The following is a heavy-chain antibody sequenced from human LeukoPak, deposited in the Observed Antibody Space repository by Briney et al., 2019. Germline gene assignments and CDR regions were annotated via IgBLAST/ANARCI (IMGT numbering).Heavy chain of an antibody. Sequence: ASVKVSCKVSGHTLSQLPMYWVRQAPGEGLEWMGGFDPENDERIYAQKFRGRVTMAEDTSTDTAYMELISLRSDDTAVYYCATEATSIVPDYWGQGTLVIVSS. CDR2: FDPENDER. CDR3: ATEATSIVPDY. V-gene: IGHV1-24*01. CDR1: GHTLSQLP. J-gene: IGHJ4*02. D-gene: IGHD2-21*01.